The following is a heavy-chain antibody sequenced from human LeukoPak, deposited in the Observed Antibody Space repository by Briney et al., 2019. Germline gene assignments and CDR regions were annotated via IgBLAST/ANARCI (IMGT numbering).Heavy chain of an antibody. CDR2: IYHSEST. Sequence: SETLSLTCAVSGGSINNGGYSWSWIRQPPGKGLEWIGYIYHSESTYYNPSLKNRVTISIDRSKNQLSLNLSSVTAADTAVYYCAGHLYSATYYYWGQGTLVTISS. D-gene: IGHD1-26*01. V-gene: IGHV4-30-2*01. J-gene: IGHJ4*02. CDR3: AGHLYSATYYY. CDR1: GGSINNGGYS.